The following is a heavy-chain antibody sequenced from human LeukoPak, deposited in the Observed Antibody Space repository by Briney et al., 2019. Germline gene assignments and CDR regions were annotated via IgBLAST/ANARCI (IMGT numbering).Heavy chain of an antibody. CDR2: INSDGSWT. D-gene: IGHD2/OR15-2a*01. CDR1: GNYW. J-gene: IGHJ4*02. CDR3: VSFYETY. Sequence: SGGSLRLSCAASGNYWMHWVRQAPGKGLVGASHINSDGSWTSYAVSVKGRFTISKDNAKNTVYLQMNSLRAEDTAVYYCVSFYETYWGRGTLVTVSS. V-gene: IGHV3-74*01.